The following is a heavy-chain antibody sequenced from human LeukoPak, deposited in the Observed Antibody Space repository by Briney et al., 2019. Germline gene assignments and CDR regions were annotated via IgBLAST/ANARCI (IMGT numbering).Heavy chain of an antibody. V-gene: IGHV4-59*07. Sequence: SDTLSLTCTVSGGSISSYYWSWIRQSPGEGLEWIGYIHYRGSTNYNPSLKSRVTISVDTSKNQFSLKLSSLTAADTAVYYCARSVLGYSYGLHIDYWGQGTLVTVSS. CDR1: GGSISSYY. CDR3: ARSVLGYSYGLHIDY. J-gene: IGHJ4*02. D-gene: IGHD5-18*01. CDR2: IHYRGST.